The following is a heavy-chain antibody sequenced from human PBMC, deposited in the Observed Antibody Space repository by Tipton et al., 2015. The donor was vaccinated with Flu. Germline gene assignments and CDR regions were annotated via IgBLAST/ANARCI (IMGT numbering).Heavy chain of an antibody. V-gene: IGHV3-21*01. J-gene: IGHJ4*02. CDR2: ISRGSTYI. D-gene: IGHD3-9*01. Sequence: SLRLSCAASGFTFSTYSMSWVRQSAGKGLEWVSFISRGSTYIYYADSVKGRFTISRDNSKNTLYLQMNSLRAEDTAVYYCARGYDILTDGGGYFDYWGQGTLVTVSS. CDR1: GFTFSTYS. CDR3: ARGYDILTDGGGYFDY.